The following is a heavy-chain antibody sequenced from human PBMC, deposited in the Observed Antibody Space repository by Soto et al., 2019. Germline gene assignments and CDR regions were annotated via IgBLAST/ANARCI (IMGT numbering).Heavy chain of an antibody. CDR1: GDIFTNFD. D-gene: IGHD3-3*02. J-gene: IGHJ5*02. CDR3: ARYIYGQGFQA. CDR2: MRANSGDT. Sequence: QVKLVQPGAEVRKPGASVKVSCKASGDIFTNFDFNWVRQATGQGLEWIGWMRANSGDTGHDQKFQGRVRMTRDTSMSTAYMELSSLRAEDTTVYYCARYIYGQGFQAWGQGTLVFVSS. V-gene: IGHV1-8*01.